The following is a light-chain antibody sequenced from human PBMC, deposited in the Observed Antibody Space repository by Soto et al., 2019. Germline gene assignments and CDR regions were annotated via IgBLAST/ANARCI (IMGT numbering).Light chain of an antibody. J-gene: IGKJ1*01. CDR1: QGIRND. CDR3: LQHNSYPWT. V-gene: IGKV1-17*01. Sequence: DVQMTQSPSSLSASVGDRVTITCRASQGIRNDVGWYQQKPGKAPNRLIYVASSLQSGVPSRFSGSGSGTEFTLTISSLQPEDFATYYCLQHNSYPWTFGQATNVEFK. CDR2: VAS.